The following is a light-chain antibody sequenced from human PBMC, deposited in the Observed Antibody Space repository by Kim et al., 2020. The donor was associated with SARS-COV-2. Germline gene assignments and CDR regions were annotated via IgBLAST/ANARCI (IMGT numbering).Light chain of an antibody. J-gene: IGLJ1*01. Sequence: QSVLTQPPSVSGAPGQRVTISCTGSISNIGAGYDVHWYQQLPATAPKLLIYGNSNRPSGVPDRFSGSKSDTSASLAITGLQAEDEADYYCRSYDNSLSGYVFGSGTKVTVL. V-gene: IGLV1-40*01. CDR1: ISNIGAGYD. CDR2: GNS. CDR3: RSYDNSLSGYV.